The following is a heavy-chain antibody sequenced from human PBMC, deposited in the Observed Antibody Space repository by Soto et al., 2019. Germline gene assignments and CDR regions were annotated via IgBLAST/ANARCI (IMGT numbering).Heavy chain of an antibody. Sequence: QVQLVQSGAEVKKPGASVKVSCKASGYTFTSYGISWVRQAPGQGLEWMGWISAYNGNTNYAQKLQGRVTMTTDTSTSTVYMELKSLRSDDTAVYYCASSLLIGTIWSGYDYWGQGTLVTVSS. CDR1: GYTFTSYG. D-gene: IGHD3-3*01. V-gene: IGHV1-18*01. J-gene: IGHJ4*02. CDR3: ASSLLIGTIWSGYDY. CDR2: ISAYNGNT.